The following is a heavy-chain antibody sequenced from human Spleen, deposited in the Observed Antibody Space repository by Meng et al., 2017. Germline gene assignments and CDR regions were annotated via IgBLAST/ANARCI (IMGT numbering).Heavy chain of an antibody. V-gene: IGHV1-18*01. Sequence: QGQLVQSGAGVKKPGASVKVSCDASGYTLSGDGFSWVRQAPGQGLEWLGWINTYTGKTDYAQKFQGRVTLTTDTFTSTAYMELRSLRSDDTAVYYCVTRGNPYLNCWGQGTLVTVSS. CDR1: GYTLSGDG. CDR2: INTYTGKT. J-gene: IGHJ4*02. CDR3: VTRGNPYLNC.